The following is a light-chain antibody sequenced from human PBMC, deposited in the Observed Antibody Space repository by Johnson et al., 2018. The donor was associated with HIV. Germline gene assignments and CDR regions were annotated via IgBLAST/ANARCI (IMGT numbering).Light chain of an antibody. CDR2: ETN. CDR1: SSNIGNNY. J-gene: IGLJ1*01. V-gene: IGLV1-51*02. CDR3: GTWDISLSVGYV. Sequence: QSVLTQPPSVSAAPGQKVTISCSGSSSNIGNNYVSWYQQLPGTAPKLLIYETNKRPSVIPDRFSGSKSVTSATLGITGLQTGDEADYYCGTWDISLSVGYVFGTGTKVTVL.